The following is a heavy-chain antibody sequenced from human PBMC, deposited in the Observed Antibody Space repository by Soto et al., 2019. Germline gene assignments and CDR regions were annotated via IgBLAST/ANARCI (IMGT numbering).Heavy chain of an antibody. V-gene: IGHV1-18*01. CDR1: GFTLNDFG. D-gene: IGHD3-10*01. CDR3: AREEWFGQTPFDN. CDR2: ISGYDGNT. J-gene: IGHJ4*02. Sequence: QVQLVQSGGEVKKPGASVKVSCKASGFTLNDFGVSWVRQAPGQGLEWMGWISGYDGNTNFAQKYEGRVTMTIDSSTTTACMELSNLRSDDTAIYYCAREEWFGQTPFDNWGQGTLVTVSS.